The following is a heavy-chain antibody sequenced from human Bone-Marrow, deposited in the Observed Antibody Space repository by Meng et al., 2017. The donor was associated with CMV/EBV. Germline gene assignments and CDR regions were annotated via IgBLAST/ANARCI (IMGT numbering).Heavy chain of an antibody. J-gene: IGHJ4*02. Sequence: GESLKISCAASGFTFSSYSMNWVRQAPGKGLEWVSSISSSSSYIYYADSVKGRFTISRDNAKNSLYLQMNSLRAEDTAVYYCVKDVDDDSGVSWGQGTLVTVSS. CDR1: GFTFSSYS. CDR2: ISSSSSYI. D-gene: IGHD4-17*01. CDR3: VKDVDDDSGVS. V-gene: IGHV3-21*01.